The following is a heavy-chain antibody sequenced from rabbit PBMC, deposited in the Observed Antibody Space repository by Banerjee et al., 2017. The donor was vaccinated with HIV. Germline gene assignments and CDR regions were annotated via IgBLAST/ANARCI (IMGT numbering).Heavy chain of an antibody. CDR3: ARERLTYDDYGDINL. Sequence: QSLEESGGDLVKPGASLTLTCTASGFSFSSTYNMHWVRQAPGKGLEWIACIYGGSGSTYYASWAKGRFTISKTSSTTVTLQMTSLTAADTATYFCARERLTYDDYGDINLWGQGTLVTVS. CDR2: IYGGSGST. J-gene: IGHJ4*01. D-gene: IGHD2-1*01. V-gene: IGHV1S40*01. CDR1: GFSFSSTYN.